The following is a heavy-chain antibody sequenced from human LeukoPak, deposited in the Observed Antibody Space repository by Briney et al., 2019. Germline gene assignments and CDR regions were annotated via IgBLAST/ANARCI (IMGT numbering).Heavy chain of an antibody. Sequence: GRSLRFSCAASGFTFSSYAMHWVRQAPGKGLEWVAVISYDGSNKYYADSVKGRFTISRDNSKNTLYLQMNSLRAEDTAVYYCAKDGGCSSTSCYFGWGANAFDIWGQGTMVTVSS. CDR3: AKDGGCSSTSCYFGWGANAFDI. CDR2: ISYDGSNK. CDR1: GFTFSSYA. V-gene: IGHV3-30-3*01. D-gene: IGHD2-2*01. J-gene: IGHJ3*02.